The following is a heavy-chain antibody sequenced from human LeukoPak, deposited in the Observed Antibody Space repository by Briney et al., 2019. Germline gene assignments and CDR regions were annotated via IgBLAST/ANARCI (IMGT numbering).Heavy chain of an antibody. V-gene: IGHV4-59*01. Sequence: PSETLSLTCTVSGGSISSYYWSWIRQPPGKGLEWIGYIYYSGSTNYNPSLKSRVTISVDTSKNQFSLKLSSVTAADTAVYYCARERLPAALYNWFDPWGQGTLVTVSS. J-gene: IGHJ5*02. CDR3: ARERLPAALYNWFDP. D-gene: IGHD2-2*01. CDR1: GGSISSYY. CDR2: IYYSGST.